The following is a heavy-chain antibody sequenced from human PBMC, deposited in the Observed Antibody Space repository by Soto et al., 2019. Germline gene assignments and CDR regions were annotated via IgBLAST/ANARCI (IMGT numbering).Heavy chain of an antibody. CDR3: ARDLGDGYNYWYIDL. Sequence: SETLSLTCTVSGGSFSPNYWSWIRQSPGKGLEWVGYIYYSGSTYYNPSLKSRVTISVDTSKNQFSLKLSSVTAADTSVYYCARDLGDGYNYWYIDLWGRGTLVTVSS. CDR1: GGSFSPNY. CDR2: IYYSGST. D-gene: IGHD5-12*01. J-gene: IGHJ2*01. V-gene: IGHV4-59*12.